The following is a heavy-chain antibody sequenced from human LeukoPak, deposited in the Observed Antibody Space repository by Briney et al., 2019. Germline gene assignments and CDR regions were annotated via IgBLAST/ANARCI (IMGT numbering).Heavy chain of an antibody. V-gene: IGHV5-51*07. CDR1: GYSFTSYW. D-gene: IGHD5-18*01. CDR2: IYPGDSDT. J-gene: IGHJ6*03. CDR3: ARLYFGYSYGYNYYYMDV. Sequence: GESLKISCKGSGYSFTSYWIGWVHQMPGKGLEWMGIIYPGDSDTRYSPSFQGQVTISADKSISTAYLQWSSLKASDTAMYYCARLYFGYSYGYNYYYMDVWGKGTTVTVSS.